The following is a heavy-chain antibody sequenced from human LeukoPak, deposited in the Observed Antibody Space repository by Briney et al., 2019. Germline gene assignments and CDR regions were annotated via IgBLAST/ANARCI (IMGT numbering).Heavy chain of an antibody. J-gene: IGHJ4*02. V-gene: IGHV5-51*01. CDR2: IFPGDSDT. CDR3: AIRPHSGSYSWYFDN. CDR1: GYHFTRNW. Sequence: GESLKISCKASGYHFTRNWIAWLRHVPGQGLEWMGFIFPGDSDTRYNPSFQGHVTISADKSETTAVLQWASLRASDTATYYCAIRPHSGSYSWYFDNWGQGTQVIVST. D-gene: IGHD1-26*01.